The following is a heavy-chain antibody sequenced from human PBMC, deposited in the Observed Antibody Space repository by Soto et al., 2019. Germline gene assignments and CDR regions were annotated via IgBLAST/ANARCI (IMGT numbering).Heavy chain of an antibody. J-gene: IGHJ6*02. CDR2: IYTSGST. D-gene: IGHD1-1*01. Sequence: SETLSLTCTVSGGSISSYYWSWIRQPAGKGLEWIGRIYTSGSTNYNPSLKSRVTMSVDTSKNQFSLKLSSVTAADAAVYYCARFDVERLGYGMDVWGQGTTVTVSS. V-gene: IGHV4-4*07. CDR1: GGSISSYY. CDR3: ARFDVERLGYGMDV.